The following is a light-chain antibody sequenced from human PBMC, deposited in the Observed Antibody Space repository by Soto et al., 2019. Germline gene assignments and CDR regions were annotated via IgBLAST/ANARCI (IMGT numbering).Light chain of an antibody. CDR1: HTISTY. CDR2: AAS. CDR3: QQSYSSPFT. V-gene: IGKV1-39*01. Sequence: DIQMPQSPSSLSASVGDRVTITCRASHTISTYLNWFQQKPGKAPKLLISAASSLQSGVPSRFSGSGSGTDFTLTISSLQPEDFATYYCQQSYSSPFTFGPGTKVVIK. J-gene: IGKJ3*01.